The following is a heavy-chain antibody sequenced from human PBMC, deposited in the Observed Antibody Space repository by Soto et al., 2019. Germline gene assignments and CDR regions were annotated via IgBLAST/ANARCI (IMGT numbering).Heavy chain of an antibody. CDR1: GFTFSSYS. Sequence: EVQLVESGGGLVQPGGSLRLSCAASGFTFSSYSMNWVRQAPGKGLEWVSYISSSSSTMYYADSVKGRFTISRDNAKNSLCLQMNSLRDEDTAVYYCARDPYSSSWFNSDYWGQGTLVTVSS. V-gene: IGHV3-48*02. J-gene: IGHJ4*02. CDR3: ARDPYSSSWFNSDY. D-gene: IGHD6-13*01. CDR2: ISSSSSTM.